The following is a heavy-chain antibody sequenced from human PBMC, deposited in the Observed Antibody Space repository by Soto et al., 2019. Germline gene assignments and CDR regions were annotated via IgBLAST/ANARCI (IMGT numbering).Heavy chain of an antibody. D-gene: IGHD2-2*02. CDR3: AREELDIVVVPAAIRGWFDP. Sequence: PSETLSLTCTVSGGSISSGGYYWSWIRQHPGKGLEWIGYIYYSGSTYYNPSLKSRVTISVDTSKNQFSLKLSSVTAADTVVYYCAREELDIVVVPAAIRGWFDPWGQGTLVTVSS. J-gene: IGHJ5*02. V-gene: IGHV4-31*03. CDR2: IYYSGST. CDR1: GGSISSGGYY.